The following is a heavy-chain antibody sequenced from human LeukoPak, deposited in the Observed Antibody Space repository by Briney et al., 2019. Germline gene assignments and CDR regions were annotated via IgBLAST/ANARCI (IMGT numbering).Heavy chain of an antibody. D-gene: IGHD2-15*01. CDR2: INPNSGGT. CDR1: GYTFSVYW. CDR3: ARGVLLQGRGAFDI. J-gene: IGHJ3*02. Sequence: ASVKVSCKASGYTFSVYWIHWVRLVPGQGLEWMGWINPNSGGTNFAQKFQGRVTMTRDTSITTVYMEPSGLNSDDTAIYYCARGVLLQGRGAFDIWGQGTMLTVSS. V-gene: IGHV1-2*02.